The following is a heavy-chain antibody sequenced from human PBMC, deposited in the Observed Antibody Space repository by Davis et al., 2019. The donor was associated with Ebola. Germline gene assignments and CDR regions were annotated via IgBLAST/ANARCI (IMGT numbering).Heavy chain of an antibody. CDR3: AKGSGERYCSSTRCYYVDS. V-gene: IGHV3-53*01. J-gene: IGHJ4*02. CDR1: GFTVSSNY. D-gene: IGHD2-2*01. CDR2: IGGSGTST. Sequence: GESLKISCAASGFTVSSNYMSWVRQAPGHGLEWVSGIGGSGTSTYYADSVKGRFTISRDNSKDTLYLQMNSLRAEDTAIYYCAKGSGERYCSSTRCYYVDSWGQGTLVTVSS.